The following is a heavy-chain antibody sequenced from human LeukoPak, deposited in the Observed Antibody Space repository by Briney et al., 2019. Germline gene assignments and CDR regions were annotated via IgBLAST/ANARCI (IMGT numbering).Heavy chain of an antibody. CDR3: ARAVEMASFWSFDY. V-gene: IGHV4-59*01. Sequence: SETLSLTCTVSGGSISSYYWSWIRQPPGKGLEWIGYIYYSGSTNYNPSLKSRVTISVDTSKNQFSLKLSSVTAADTAVYYCARAVEMASFWSFDYWVQGTLVTVSS. D-gene: IGHD5-24*01. CDR1: GGSISSYY. J-gene: IGHJ4*02. CDR2: IYYSGST.